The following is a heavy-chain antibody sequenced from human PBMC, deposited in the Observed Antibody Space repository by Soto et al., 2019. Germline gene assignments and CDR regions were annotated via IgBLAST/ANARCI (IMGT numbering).Heavy chain of an antibody. CDR2: ISSSSSYI. J-gene: IGHJ6*02. D-gene: IGHD2-2*01. V-gene: IGHV3-21*01. CDR3: ARKRGLGYCSSTSCVPVYYYYGMDV. CDR1: GFTFSSYS. Sequence: PGGSLRLSCAASGFTFSSYSMNWVRQAPGKGLEWVSSISSSSSYIYYADSVKGRFTISRGNAKNSLYLQMNSLRAEDTAVYYCARKRGLGYCSSTSCVPVYYYYGMDVWGQGTTVTVSS.